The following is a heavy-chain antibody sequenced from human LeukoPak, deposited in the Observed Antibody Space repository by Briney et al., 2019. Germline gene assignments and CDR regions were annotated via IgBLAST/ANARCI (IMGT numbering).Heavy chain of an antibody. CDR3: AREGYDSSGYYFDY. J-gene: IGHJ4*02. Sequence: GGSLRLSCAASGFTFSSYGMYWVRQVPGKGLEWVAFIRYDGSNKYYADSVKGRFTISRDNSKNTLYLQMKSLRAEDTALYYCAREGYDSSGYYFDYWGQGTLVTVSS. CDR1: GFTFSSYG. D-gene: IGHD3-22*01. V-gene: IGHV3-30*02. CDR2: IRYDGSNK.